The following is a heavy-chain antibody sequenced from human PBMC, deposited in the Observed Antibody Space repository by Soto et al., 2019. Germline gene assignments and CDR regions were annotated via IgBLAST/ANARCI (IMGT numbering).Heavy chain of an antibody. V-gene: IGHV3-74*01. CDR3: ARGIHSSGWFGVWIDY. J-gene: IGHJ4*02. CDR1: GFTFSSYW. CDR2: INSDGSST. D-gene: IGHD6-19*01. Sequence: EVQLVESGGGLVQPGGSLRLSCAASGFTFSSYWMHWVRQAPGKGLVWVSRINSDGSSTSYADSVKGRFTISRDNAKNTLYLQMNSLRAEDTAVYYCARGIHSSGWFGVWIDYWGQGTLVTVSS.